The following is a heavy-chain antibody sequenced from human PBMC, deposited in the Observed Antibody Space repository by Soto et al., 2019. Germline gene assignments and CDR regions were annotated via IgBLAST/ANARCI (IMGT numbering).Heavy chain of an antibody. CDR3: ARGGDSSGYYYDY. CDR1: GFTFSSYG. D-gene: IGHD3-22*01. CDR2: ISYDGSNK. V-gene: IGHV3-30*03. Sequence: GGSLRLSCAASGFTFSSYGMHWVRQAPGKGLEWVAVISYDGSNKYYADSVKGRFTISRDNSKNTLYLQMNSLRAEDTAVYYCARGGDSSGYYYDYWGQGTLVTVSS. J-gene: IGHJ4*02.